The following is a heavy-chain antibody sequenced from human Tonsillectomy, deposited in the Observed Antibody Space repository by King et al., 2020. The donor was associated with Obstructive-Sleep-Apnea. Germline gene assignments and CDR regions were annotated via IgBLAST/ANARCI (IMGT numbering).Heavy chain of an antibody. CDR3: ARDKGANWFDP. Sequence: QLVQSGGGVVQPGRSLRLSCDASGFSLSGYDMQWVRQAPGKGLEWVAGISYNGNKKYYADSLRGRFTVSRDNSKNALYLEMNSLRPEDAALYYCARDKGANWFDPWGQGTLVTVSS. CDR1: GFSLSGYD. V-gene: IGHV3-30*04. J-gene: IGHJ5*02. CDR2: ISYNGNKK.